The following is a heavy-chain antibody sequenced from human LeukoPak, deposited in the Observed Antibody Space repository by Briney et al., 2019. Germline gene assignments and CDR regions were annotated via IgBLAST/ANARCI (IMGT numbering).Heavy chain of an antibody. CDR3: ARHIVAPKNYDS. V-gene: IGHV5-51*01. D-gene: IGHD5-12*01. CDR2: IYPGASGDSAT. CDR1: GYSFTAYW. Sequence: GESLKISCKASGYSFTAYWIGWVRQMPGKGLEWMGNIYPGASGDSATRYNPSFQGQVTMSTDTSISTAYLQWSSLKASDTAMYYCARHIVAPKNYDSWGQGTLVTVSS. J-gene: IGHJ4*02.